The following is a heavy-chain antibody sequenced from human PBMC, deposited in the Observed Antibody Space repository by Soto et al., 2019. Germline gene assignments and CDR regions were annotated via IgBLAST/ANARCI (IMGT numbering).Heavy chain of an antibody. Sequence: EVQLVESGGGLVQPGGSLRLSCAASGFTFNAYWMTWVRQAPGKGLEWVANINRDGTDKNYVDSVKGRFTVSRDNAKNSLHLQMYSLRAEDTAVYYCVRDRTEYGSYGSSYYDVFDIWGQGTKVTGSS. J-gene: IGHJ3*02. CDR3: VRDRTEYGSYGSSYYDVFDI. CDR1: GFTFNAYW. D-gene: IGHD6-6*01. CDR2: INRDGTDK. V-gene: IGHV3-7*05.